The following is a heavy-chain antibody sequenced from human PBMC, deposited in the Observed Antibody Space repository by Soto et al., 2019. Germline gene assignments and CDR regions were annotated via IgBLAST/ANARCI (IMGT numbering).Heavy chain of an antibody. CDR2: IKSKTDGGTT. V-gene: IGHV3-15*07. D-gene: IGHD3-3*01. Sequence: GGSLRLSCAASGFTFSNAWMNWVRQAPGKGLEWVGRIKSKTDGGTTDYAAPVKGRFTISRDDSKNTLYLQMNSLKTEDTAVYYCTTDYYFWSGYYPFPAWPRYYWGQGTLVTVSS. CDR1: GFTFSNAW. CDR3: TTDYYFWSGYYPFPAWPRYY. J-gene: IGHJ4*02.